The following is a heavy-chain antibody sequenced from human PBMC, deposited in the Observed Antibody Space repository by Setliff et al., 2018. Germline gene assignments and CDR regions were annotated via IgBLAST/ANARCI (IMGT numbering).Heavy chain of an antibody. Sequence: GGSLRLSCVASGFTFSSHWMHWVRQAPGRGLVWVSRINSDDSNYIYYADSVKGRFTISRDNAKNSLFLQMNGLRVEDTAVYYCVTSDAGLVYWGQGTLVTVSS. CDR2: INSDDSNYI. CDR3: VTSDAGLVY. D-gene: IGHD3-16*01. CDR1: GFTFSSHW. V-gene: IGHV3-74*01. J-gene: IGHJ4*02.